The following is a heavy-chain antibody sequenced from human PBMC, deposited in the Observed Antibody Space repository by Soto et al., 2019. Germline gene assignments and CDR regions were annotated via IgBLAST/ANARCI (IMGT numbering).Heavy chain of an antibody. CDR2: IYHTGST. CDR1: GGSISSGGYS. CDR3: ARDLWGYCGTDCYPLDV. D-gene: IGHD2-21*02. Sequence: PSETLSLTCAVSGGSISSGGYSWSWIRQPPGKSLEWIGYIYHTGSTVYNPSFKSRVTISVDTSKNQFSLKLNSVTAADTAVYYCARDLWGYCGTDCYPLDVWGQGTTVTVSS. J-gene: IGHJ6*02. V-gene: IGHV4-30-2*01.